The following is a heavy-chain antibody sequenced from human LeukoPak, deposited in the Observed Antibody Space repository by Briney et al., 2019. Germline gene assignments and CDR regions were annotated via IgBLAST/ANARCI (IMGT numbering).Heavy chain of an antibody. Sequence: GGSLRLSCAASRFTFSSYGMHWVRQAPGKGLEWVAIISYDGSNKYYADSVKGRFTISRDNSKNTLYLQMNSLRAEDTALYYCAKPPKEGLATEYFQHWGQGTLVTVSS. CDR2: ISYDGSNK. CDR3: AKPPKEGLATEYFQH. J-gene: IGHJ1*01. CDR1: RFTFSSYG. V-gene: IGHV3-30*18.